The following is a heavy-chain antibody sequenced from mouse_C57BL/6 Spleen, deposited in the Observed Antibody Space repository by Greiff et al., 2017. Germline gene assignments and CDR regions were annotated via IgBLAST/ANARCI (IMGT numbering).Heavy chain of an antibody. CDR3: ARGGTVVATDAMDY. Sequence: QQSCKASGYTFTSYWMHWVKQRPGQGLEWIGEIDPSDSYTNYNQKFKGKSTLTVDKSSSTAYMQLSSLTSEDSAVYYCARGGTVVATDAMDYWGQGTSVTVSS. D-gene: IGHD1-1*01. CDR1: GYTFTSYW. J-gene: IGHJ4*01. CDR2: IDPSDSYT. V-gene: IGHV1-69*01.